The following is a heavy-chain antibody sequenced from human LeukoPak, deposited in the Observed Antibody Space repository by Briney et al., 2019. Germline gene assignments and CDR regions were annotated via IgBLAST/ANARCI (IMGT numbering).Heavy chain of an antibody. D-gene: IGHD3-22*01. CDR2: IYPGDSDT. CDR3: ARLRDYYDSSGYPAGGAFDI. Sequence: GESLKISCKGSGCSFSNYWIGWVRQMPGKGLEWMEIIYPGDSDTRYSPSFQGQVTISADKSISTAYLQWSSLKASDTAMYYCARLRDYYDSSGYPAGGAFDIWGQGTMVTVSS. V-gene: IGHV5-51*01. CDR1: GCSFSNYW. J-gene: IGHJ3*02.